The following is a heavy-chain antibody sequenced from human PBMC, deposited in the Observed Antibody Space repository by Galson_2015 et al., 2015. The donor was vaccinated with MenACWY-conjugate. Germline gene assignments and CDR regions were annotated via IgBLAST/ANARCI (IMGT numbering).Heavy chain of an antibody. CDR3: AREGGAAKEFDY. J-gene: IGHJ4*02. CDR1: GFTFSDYD. CDR2: ISSGGSSI. V-gene: IGHV3-11*01. D-gene: IGHD2-15*01. Sequence: SLRLSCAASGFTFSDYDMSWIRQAPGKGLEWVSYISSGGSSINHAEFVKGRFTISRDNAKNSQYLQINSLRAEDTAVYYCAREGGAAKEFDYWGQGTLVTVSS.